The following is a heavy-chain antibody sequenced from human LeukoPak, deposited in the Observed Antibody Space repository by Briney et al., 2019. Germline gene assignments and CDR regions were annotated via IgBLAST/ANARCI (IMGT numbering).Heavy chain of an antibody. V-gene: IGHV3-48*03. CDR1: GFTFSRFE. CDR3: AKDREGTIADYFDY. Sequence: PGGSLRLSCAASGFTFSRFEMNWVRQVPGKGLEWISYTTSSGSTTYYADSVKGRFTISRDNANNSLYLQMNSLRGEDTAVYYCAKDREGTIADYFDYWGQGTLVTVSS. CDR2: TTSSGSTT. D-gene: IGHD1-7*01. J-gene: IGHJ4*02.